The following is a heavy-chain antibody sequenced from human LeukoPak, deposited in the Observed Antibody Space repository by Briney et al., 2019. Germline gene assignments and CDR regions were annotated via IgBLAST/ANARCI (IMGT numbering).Heavy chain of an antibody. D-gene: IGHD5-18*01. J-gene: IGHJ5*02. CDR3: ARRPPTTGYSYGPP. CDR1: GDSISRTNYY. V-gene: IGHV4-39*01. Sequence: KPSETLSPTCTVSGDSISRTNYYLGWIRHPPRKGLEWIGSVSYTGSTYYNPSLKSRVTISVDMSKNQFSLKLTSVTAADTAVYYCARRPPTTGYSYGPPWGQGTLVTVSS. CDR2: VSYTGST.